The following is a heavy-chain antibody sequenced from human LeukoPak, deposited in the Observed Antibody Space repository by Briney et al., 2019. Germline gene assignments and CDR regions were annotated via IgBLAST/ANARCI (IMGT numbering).Heavy chain of an antibody. V-gene: IGHV3-21*01. D-gene: IGHD6-19*01. Sequence: GGSLRLSCAASGFTFSSYSMTWVRQAPGKGLEWVSSISTSSSYIYYADSVKGRFTISRDNAKNSLYLQMNSLRAEDTAVYYCARDLSVAGTGDWFDPWGQGTLVTVSS. J-gene: IGHJ5*02. CDR2: ISTSSSYI. CDR1: GFTFSSYS. CDR3: ARDLSVAGTGDWFDP.